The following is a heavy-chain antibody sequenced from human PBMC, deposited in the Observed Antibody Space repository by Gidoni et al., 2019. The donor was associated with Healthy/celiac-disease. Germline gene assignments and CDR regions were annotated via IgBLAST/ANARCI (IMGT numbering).Heavy chain of an antibody. CDR1: GGPFSGYY. CDR2: ISHSGST. D-gene: IGHD3-10*01. V-gene: IGHV4-34*01. Sequence: QVQLQQWGAGLLKPSETLSLTCAVYGGPFSGYYWSWIRQPPGKGLEWIGEISHSGSTNYNPSLKSRVTRSVDTSKNQFSLKLSSVTAADTAVYYCARGSRSSYFDYWGQGTLVTVSS. J-gene: IGHJ4*02. CDR3: ARGSRSSYFDY.